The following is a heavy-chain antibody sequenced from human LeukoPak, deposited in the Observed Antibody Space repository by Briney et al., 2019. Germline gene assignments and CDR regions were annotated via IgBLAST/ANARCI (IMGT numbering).Heavy chain of an antibody. CDR2: IYYSGST. J-gene: IGHJ4*02. D-gene: IGHD4-11*01. CDR1: GGSISSYY. Sequence: PSETLSLTCTVSGGSISSYYWSWIRQPPGKGLEWIGYIYYSGSTNYNPSLKSRVTISVDTSKNQFSLKLSSVTAADTAVYYCAREVRAFDYWGQGTLVTVSS. CDR3: AREVRAFDY. V-gene: IGHV4-59*01.